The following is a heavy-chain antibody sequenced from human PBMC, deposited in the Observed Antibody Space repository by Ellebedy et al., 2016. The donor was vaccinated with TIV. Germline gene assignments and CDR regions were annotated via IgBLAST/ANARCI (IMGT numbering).Heavy chain of an antibody. D-gene: IGHD2-2*02. CDR1: GYSFTTYW. CDR2: IDPSDSHT. V-gene: IGHV5-10-1*01. J-gene: IGHJ4*02. CDR3: ARHGGYSFSPLNY. Sequence: GESLKISCKGSGYSFTTYWITWVRQMPGKGLEWRGRIDPSDSHTNYSPSFQGHVILSADKSISTAYLNWSSLKASDTAMYYCARHGGYSFSPLNYWGQGTLVTVSS.